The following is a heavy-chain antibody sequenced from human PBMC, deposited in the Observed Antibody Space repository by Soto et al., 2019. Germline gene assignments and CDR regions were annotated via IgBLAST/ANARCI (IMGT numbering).Heavy chain of an antibody. J-gene: IGHJ6*02. V-gene: IGHV6-1*01. CDR1: GGNVYSYSAA. CDR3: AREYYDSSGYYPGGDNYYGWDV. D-gene: IGHD3-22*01. Sequence: LQALSITCAISGGNVYSYSAASNWIRQSPSRGLERLGRSYYRSKWYNDYAVSVKRRITSNPDTSKNQFSLQLNTVTPEDTAVNYCAREYYDSSGYYPGGDNYYGWDVWGQGTTVTV. CDR2: SYYRSKWYN.